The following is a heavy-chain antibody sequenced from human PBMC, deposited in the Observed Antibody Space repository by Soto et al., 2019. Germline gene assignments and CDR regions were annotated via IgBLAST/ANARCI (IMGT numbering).Heavy chain of an antibody. CDR2: INAGNGNT. J-gene: IGHJ6*02. V-gene: IGHV1-3*01. CDR1: GYTFTSYA. D-gene: IGHD3-3*01. Sequence: GASVKVSCKASGYTFTSYAMHWVRQAPGQRLEWMGWINAGNGNTKYSQKFQGRVTITRDTSASTAYMELSSLRSEDTAVYYCARDRGPYYDFWSGYYFYYYYGMDVWGQGTTVTVSS. CDR3: ARDRGPYYDFWSGYYFYYYYGMDV.